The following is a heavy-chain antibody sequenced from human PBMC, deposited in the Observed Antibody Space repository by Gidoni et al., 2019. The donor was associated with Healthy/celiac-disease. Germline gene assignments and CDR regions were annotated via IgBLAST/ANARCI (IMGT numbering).Heavy chain of an antibody. V-gene: IGHV5-51*03. D-gene: IGHD3-22*01. Sequence: EVQLVQSGAEVKKPGESLKISCKGSVYSFTSYWIGWVRQMPGQGLEWMGIVYPGDSDTRYSPSFQGQVTISADKSISTAYLQWSSLKASDTAMYYCARRNYYDSSGYYYDYWGQGTLVTVSS. CDR3: ARRNYYDSSGYYYDY. J-gene: IGHJ4*02. CDR1: VYSFTSYW. CDR2: VYPGDSDT.